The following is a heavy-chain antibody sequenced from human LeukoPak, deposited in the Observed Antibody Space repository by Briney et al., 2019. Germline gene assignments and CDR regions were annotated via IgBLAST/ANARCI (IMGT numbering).Heavy chain of an antibody. CDR2: INPNSGGT. Sequence: ASVEVSCKASEYTFTAHHMHWVRQAPGQGLEWMGWINPNSGGTNYAQKFQGRVTMTRDTSISTAYMELSRLRSDDTAVYYCARDNKGTAMADYYYYGMDVWGQGTTVTVSS. D-gene: IGHD5-18*01. J-gene: IGHJ6*02. V-gene: IGHV1-2*02. CDR3: ARDNKGTAMADYYYYGMDV. CDR1: EYTFTAHH.